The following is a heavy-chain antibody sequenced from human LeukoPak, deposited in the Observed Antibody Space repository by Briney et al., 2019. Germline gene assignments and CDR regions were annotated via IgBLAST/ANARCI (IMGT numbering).Heavy chain of an antibody. V-gene: IGHV3-74*01. CDR2: INSDGSWT. CDR3: VSFYETY. J-gene: IGHJ4*02. Sequence: GGSLRLSCAASGNYWMHWVRQAPGKGLVWVSHINSDGSWTSYADSVKGRFTISKGNAKSTVYLQMNNLRAEDTAAYYCVSFYETYWGRGTLVTVSS. CDR1: GNYW. D-gene: IGHD2-2*01.